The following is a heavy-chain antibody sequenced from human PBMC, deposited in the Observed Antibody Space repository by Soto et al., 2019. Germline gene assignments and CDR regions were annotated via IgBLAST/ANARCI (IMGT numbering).Heavy chain of an antibody. CDR2: IIPILGIA. J-gene: IGHJ6*02. V-gene: IGHV1-69*02. D-gene: IGHD3-10*01. CDR3: ASLMSSGYYYGMDV. Sequence: QVQLVQSGAEVKKPGSSVKVSCKASGGTFSSYTISWVRQAPGQGLEWMGRIIPILGIANYAQKFQGRVTITADKSTSTDYMELSSLTSEDTAVYYCASLMSSGYYYGMDVWGQGTTVTVSS. CDR1: GGTFSSYT.